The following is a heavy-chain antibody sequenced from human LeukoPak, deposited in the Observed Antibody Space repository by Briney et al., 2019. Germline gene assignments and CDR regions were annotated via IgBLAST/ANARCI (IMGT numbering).Heavy chain of an antibody. V-gene: IGHV3-30*04. CDR1: GFSFSSYA. CDR2: ISYDGSNK. Sequence: GRSLRLSCAASGFSFSSYAMHWVRQAPGKGLERVAVISYDGSNKYYADSVKGRFTISRDNSKNTLYLQMNSLRAEDTAVYYCARSDYWGQGTLVTVSS. CDR3: ARSDY. J-gene: IGHJ4*02.